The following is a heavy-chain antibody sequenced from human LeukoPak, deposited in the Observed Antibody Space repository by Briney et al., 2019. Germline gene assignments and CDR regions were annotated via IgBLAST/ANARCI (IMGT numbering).Heavy chain of an antibody. CDR2: ISGSSNYI. D-gene: IGHD2-15*01. Sequence: GGSLRLSCAASGFTFSSYNMNWVRQAPGKGLEWVSSISGSSNYIYYADSVKGRFTISRDNAKNSLYLQMNSLRAEDTAVYYCARGVVEPTRALDYWGQGTLVTVSS. V-gene: IGHV3-21*01. CDR3: ARGVVEPTRALDY. CDR1: GFTFSSYN. J-gene: IGHJ4*02.